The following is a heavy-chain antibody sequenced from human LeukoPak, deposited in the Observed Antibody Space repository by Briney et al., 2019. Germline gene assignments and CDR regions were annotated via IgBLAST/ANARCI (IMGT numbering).Heavy chain of an antibody. Sequence: GGSLRLSCAASGFTFSSYWMSWVRQAPGKGLEWVANIKHDGSEKYYVDSVKGRFTISRDNAKNSLYLKMNSLRAEDTAVYYCAKGHGWEASYYYYYMDVWGKGTTVTISS. J-gene: IGHJ6*03. CDR1: GFTFSSYW. CDR2: IKHDGSEK. CDR3: AKGHGWEASYYYYYMDV. V-gene: IGHV3-7*01. D-gene: IGHD1-26*01.